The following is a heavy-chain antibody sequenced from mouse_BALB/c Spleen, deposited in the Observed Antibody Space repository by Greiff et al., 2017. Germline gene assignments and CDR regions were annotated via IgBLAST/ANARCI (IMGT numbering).Heavy chain of an antibody. CDR1: GFTFSDFY. J-gene: IGHJ2*01. D-gene: IGHD2-3*01. CDR2: SRNKANDYTT. V-gene: IGHV7-1*02. Sequence: EVNVLESGGGLVQPGGSLRLSCATSGFTFSDFYMEWVRQPQGKRLEWIAASRNKANDYTTGDSASVKGRFIVSRDTSQSMLYLQMNALRAEDTAIYYCARDRYDGYYFDYWGQGTTLTGSS. CDR3: ARDRYDGYYFDY.